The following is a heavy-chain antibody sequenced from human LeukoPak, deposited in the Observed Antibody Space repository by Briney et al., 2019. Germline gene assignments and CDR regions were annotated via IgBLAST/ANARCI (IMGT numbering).Heavy chain of an antibody. D-gene: IGHD5-24*01. CDR3: ARGYRMATIWSGMGY. V-gene: IGHV1-8*01. CDR2: MNPNSGNT. J-gene: IGHJ4*02. CDR1: GYTFTSYD. Sequence: GASVTVSRKASGYTFTSYDINWVRQATGQGLEWMGWMNPNSGNTGYAQKFQGRVTMTRNTSISTAYMELSSLGSEDTAVYYCARGYRMATIWSGMGYWGQGTLVTVSS.